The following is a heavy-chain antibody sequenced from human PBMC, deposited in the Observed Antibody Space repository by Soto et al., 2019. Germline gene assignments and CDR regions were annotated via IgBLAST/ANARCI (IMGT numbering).Heavy chain of an antibody. J-gene: IGHJ4*02. Sequence: ASVKVSCKASGGTFSSYAISWVRQAPGQGLEWMGGIIPIFGTANYAQKFPGRVTITADESTSTAYMELSSLRSEDTAVYYCARGREVGYSSSWPLDYWGQGTLVTVSS. V-gene: IGHV1-69*13. D-gene: IGHD6-13*01. CDR2: IIPIFGTA. CDR1: GGTFSSYA. CDR3: ARGREVGYSSSWPLDY.